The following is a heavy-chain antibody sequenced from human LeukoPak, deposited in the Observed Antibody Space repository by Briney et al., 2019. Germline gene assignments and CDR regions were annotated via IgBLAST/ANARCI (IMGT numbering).Heavy chain of an antibody. V-gene: IGHV3-21*01. CDR1: GITFSTYS. D-gene: IGHD1-26*01. CDR3: AKRRGSYYEAYYYYYMDV. CDR2: ISSSSSYK. J-gene: IGHJ6*03. Sequence: KPGRSLRLSCAASGITFSTYSMNWVRQAPGKGLEWVSSISSSSSYKYYADSVKGRFTISRDNSKNTLYLQMNSLKAEDTAVYYCAKRRGSYYEAYYYYYMDVWGKGTTVTVSS.